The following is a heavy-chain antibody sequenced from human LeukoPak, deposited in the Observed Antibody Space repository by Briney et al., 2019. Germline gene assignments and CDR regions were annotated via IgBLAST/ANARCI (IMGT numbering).Heavy chain of an antibody. Sequence: SETLSLTCTVSGDSISSSSYYWGWIRQPPGKGLEWIGTFYYSGNTYYNPSLKSRVTISVDTSKNQFSLKLSSVTAADTGIYYCAREGILAPADIWGQGTMVIVSS. J-gene: IGHJ3*02. V-gene: IGHV4-39*07. CDR2: FYYSGNT. CDR1: GDSISSSSYY. D-gene: IGHD6-13*01. CDR3: AREGILAPADI.